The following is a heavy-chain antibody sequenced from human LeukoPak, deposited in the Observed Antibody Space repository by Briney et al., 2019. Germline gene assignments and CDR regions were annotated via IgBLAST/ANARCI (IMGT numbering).Heavy chain of an antibody. V-gene: IGHV4-34*01. CDR1: GGSFSGYY. J-gene: IGHJ4*02. Sequence: SETLSLTCAVYGGSFSGYYWSWIRQPPGKGLEWIGKINHSGSTNYNPSLKSRVTISVDTSKNQFSLKLSSVTAADTAVYYCARGSTAMVKLFDYWGQGTLVTVSS. CDR3: ARGSTAMVKLFDY. CDR2: INHSGST. D-gene: IGHD5-18*01.